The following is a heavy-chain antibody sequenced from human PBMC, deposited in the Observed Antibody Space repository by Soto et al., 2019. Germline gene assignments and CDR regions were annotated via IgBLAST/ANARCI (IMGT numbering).Heavy chain of an antibody. D-gene: IGHD5-12*01. V-gene: IGHV4-39*01. J-gene: IGHJ5*02. CDR3: ARQNRDGYNLGWLDP. Sequence: SETLSLTCTVSGGSISSSSYYWGWIRQPPGKGLEWIGSIYYSGSTYYNPSLKSRVTISVDTSKNQFSLKLSSVTAADTAVYYCARQNRDGYNLGWLDPSGQGTLVTVYS. CDR2: IYYSGST. CDR1: GGSISSSSYY.